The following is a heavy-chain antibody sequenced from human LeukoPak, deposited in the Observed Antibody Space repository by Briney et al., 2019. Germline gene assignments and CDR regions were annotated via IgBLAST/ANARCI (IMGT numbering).Heavy chain of an antibody. D-gene: IGHD5-12*01. CDR2: ISAYNGNT. Sequence: ASVKVSCKASGYTFTSYGISWVRQAPGQGLEWMGWISAYNGNTNYAQKLQGRVTMTTDTSTSTAYMELRSLRSDDTAVYYCARATIGRGYSGYDYFYHYYYMDVWGKGTTVTVSS. CDR3: ARATIGRGYSGYDYFYHYYYMDV. V-gene: IGHV1-18*01. J-gene: IGHJ6*03. CDR1: GYTFTSYG.